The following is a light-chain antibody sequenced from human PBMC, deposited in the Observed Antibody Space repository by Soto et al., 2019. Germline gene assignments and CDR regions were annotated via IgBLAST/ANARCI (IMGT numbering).Light chain of an antibody. Sequence: DIQMTQSPSTLSASVGDRVTISCRASQSVSAWLAWYQQKPGNAPKLLISDASSLKSGVPSRFSGSGYGTEFTLTISSLQPEDVATYYCQQYSTYSLTFGGGTKVEIK. CDR3: QQYSTYSLT. J-gene: IGKJ4*01. CDR2: DAS. V-gene: IGKV1-5*01. CDR1: QSVSAW.